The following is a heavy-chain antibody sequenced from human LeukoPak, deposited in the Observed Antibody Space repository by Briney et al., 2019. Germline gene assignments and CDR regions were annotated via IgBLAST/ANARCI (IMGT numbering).Heavy chain of an antibody. Sequence: PGGSPRLSCSASGFTFSSYAMHWVRQAPGKGLEWVAVISYDGSNKYYADSVKGRFTISRDNSKNTLYLQMNSLRVEDTAFYYCAKDNRRHYTSGPNPDSLHWGQGALVTVSS. CDR3: AKDNRRHYTSGPNPDSLH. J-gene: IGHJ4*02. CDR1: GFTFSSYA. D-gene: IGHD6-19*01. CDR2: ISYDGSNK. V-gene: IGHV3-30-3*01.